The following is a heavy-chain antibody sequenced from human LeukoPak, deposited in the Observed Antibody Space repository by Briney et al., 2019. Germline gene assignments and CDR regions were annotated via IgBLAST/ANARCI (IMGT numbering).Heavy chain of an antibody. V-gene: IGHV1-69*13. D-gene: IGHD6-13*01. J-gene: IGHJ5*02. Sequence: SVKASCKASGGTFSSYAISWVRQAPGQGLEWMGGIIPIFGTANYAQKFQGRVTITADESTSTAYMELSSLRSDDTAVYYCARVIDQTVPGTWFDPWGQGTVVTVSS. CDR3: ARVIDQTVPGTWFDP. CDR1: GGTFSSYA. CDR2: IIPIFGTA.